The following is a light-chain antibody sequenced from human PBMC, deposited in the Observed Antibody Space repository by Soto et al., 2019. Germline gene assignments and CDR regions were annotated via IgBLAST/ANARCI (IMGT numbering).Light chain of an antibody. J-gene: IGKJ1*01. CDR1: QSVSSSY. Sequence: EIVMTQSPATLSLSPGERATLSCSASQSVSSSYLSWYQQKPGQAPRLLIYGASIRATGIPARFSGSGSGTAFTLTISGLQPEDFAVYYCQQDYNLPWTFGQGTKVDIK. V-gene: IGKV3D-7*01. CDR2: GAS. CDR3: QQDYNLPWT.